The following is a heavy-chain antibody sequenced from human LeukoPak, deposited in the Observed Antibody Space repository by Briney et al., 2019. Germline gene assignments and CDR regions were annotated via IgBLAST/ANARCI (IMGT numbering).Heavy chain of an antibody. CDR1: GGSFSGYY. D-gene: IGHD7-27*01. J-gene: IGHJ6*03. CDR2: IYTSGST. CDR3: ARVGTGGGTYYYYYYMDV. V-gene: IGHV4-59*10. Sequence: SETLSLTCAVYGGSFSGYYWSWIRQPAGKGLEWIGRIYTSGSTNYNPSLKSRVTISVDTSKNQFSLKLSSVTAADTAVYYCARVGTGGGTYYYYYYMDVWGKGTTVTISS.